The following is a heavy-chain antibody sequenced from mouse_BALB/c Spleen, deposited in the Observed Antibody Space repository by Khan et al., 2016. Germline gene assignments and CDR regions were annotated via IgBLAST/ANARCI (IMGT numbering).Heavy chain of an antibody. CDR1: GYTFSNYW. CDR3: ACAWYSMDY. J-gene: IGHJ4*01. Sequence: QVRLQQSGAELMKPGASVKISCKATGYTFSNYWIEWVKQRPGHGLEWIGDILTGNANSNYNEKLKGKATLTADTSSNTAYMQLSSLTSEDSAVYYCACAWYSMDYCGQGPSVTVSS. CDR2: ILTGNANS. D-gene: IGHD6-1*01. V-gene: IGHV1-9*01.